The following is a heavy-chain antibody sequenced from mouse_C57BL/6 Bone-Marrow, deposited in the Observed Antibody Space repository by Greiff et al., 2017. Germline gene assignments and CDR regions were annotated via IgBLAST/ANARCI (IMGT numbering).Heavy chain of an antibody. J-gene: IGHJ2*01. D-gene: IGHD1-1*02. Sequence: VQLVESGAELAKPGASVKLSCKASGYTFTSYWMHWVKQRPGQGLEWIGYINPSSGYTKYNEKFKDKATLTADKSASTAYMQLISLAYEDSAVYYCARKRWGWGDFDCRGQGTTLTVYS. CDR2: INPSSGYT. CDR1: GYTFTSYW. V-gene: IGHV1-7*01. CDR3: ARKRWGWGDFDC.